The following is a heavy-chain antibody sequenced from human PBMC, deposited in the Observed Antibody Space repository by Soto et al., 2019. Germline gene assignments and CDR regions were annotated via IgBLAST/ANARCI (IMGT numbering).Heavy chain of an antibody. Sequence: GGSLRLSCAASGFTASSNYMSWVRQAPGKGLEWVSVIYSGGSTYYADSVKGRFTISRDNSKNTLYLQMNSLRAEDTAVYYCARDKGPVVPAAIFGWFDPWGQGTLVTVSS. CDR1: GFTASSNY. V-gene: IGHV3-53*01. CDR2: IYSGGST. CDR3: ARDKGPVVPAAIFGWFDP. J-gene: IGHJ5*02. D-gene: IGHD2-2*02.